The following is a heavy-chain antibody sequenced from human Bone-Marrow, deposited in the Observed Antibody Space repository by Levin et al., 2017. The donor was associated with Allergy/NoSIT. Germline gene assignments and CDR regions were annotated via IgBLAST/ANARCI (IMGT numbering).Heavy chain of an antibody. Sequence: PEASVKVSCKASGYTFTGYYMHWVRQAPGQGLEWMGWINPNSGGTKYAQKFQGRVIMTRDTSISTAYMELSSLISDDTAVYYCATTLDVGTFDIWGQGTMVTVSS. J-gene: IGHJ3*02. CDR2: INPNSGGT. D-gene: IGHD1-26*01. CDR3: ATTLDVGTFDI. CDR1: GYTFTGYY. V-gene: IGHV1-2*02.